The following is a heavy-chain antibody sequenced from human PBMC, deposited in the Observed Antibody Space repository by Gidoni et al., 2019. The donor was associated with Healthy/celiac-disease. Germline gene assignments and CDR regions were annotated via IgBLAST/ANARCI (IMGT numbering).Heavy chain of an antibody. CDR3: ARGYGSSWFPGGGG. D-gene: IGHD6-13*01. CDR2: INPTSGCK. CDR1: GYTCTGYY. J-gene: IGHJ4*02. Sequence: QVQLVQSGAEVKKPGASVKVSCKASGYTCTGYYMHWVRQAPGQGLEWMGWINPTSGCKNYAQKFRGRVTMTRDTSTSTAYMELSRRSSDDTAVYYCARGYGSSWFPGGGGWGQGTLVTVSS. V-gene: IGHV1-2*02.